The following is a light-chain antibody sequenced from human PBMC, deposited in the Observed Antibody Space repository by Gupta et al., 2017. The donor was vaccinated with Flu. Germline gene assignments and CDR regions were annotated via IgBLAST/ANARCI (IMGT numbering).Light chain of an antibody. V-gene: IGLV7-43*01. J-gene: IGLJ2*01. CDR2: RTN. CDR1: TGAVTSGYF. Sequence: HTAVTQDPSLPVSPGGTVAPTCASSTGAVTSGYFPNWFQQKPGQAPRALIYRTNNKHAWTPARCSGSLLGGKAALTLSGVQPEDEAEYCCRLFYGGVHVFGGGTKLTVL. CDR3: RLFYGGVHV.